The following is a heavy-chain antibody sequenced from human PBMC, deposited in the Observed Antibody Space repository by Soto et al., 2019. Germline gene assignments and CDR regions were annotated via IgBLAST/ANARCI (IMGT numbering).Heavy chain of an antibody. J-gene: IGHJ6*02. Sequence: ASVKVSCKASGYTFTCYGISWVRQAPGQGLEWMGWISAYNGNTNYAQKLQGRVTMTTDTSTSTAYMELRSLRSDDTAVYYCAGDGILYNDRSGDYYYYYGMDVWGQGTTVTVSS. D-gene: IGHD2-8*01. CDR2: ISAYNGNT. CDR1: GYTFTCYG. V-gene: IGHV1-18*04. CDR3: AGDGILYNDRSGDYYYYYGMDV.